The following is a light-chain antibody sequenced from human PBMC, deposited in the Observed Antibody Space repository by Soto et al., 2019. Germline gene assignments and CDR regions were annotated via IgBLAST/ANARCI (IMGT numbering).Light chain of an antibody. Sequence: EVVLTQSPATLSLSPGQRATLSCRASQGVSSYLAWYQQKPGQAPRLLIFDASNRATGIPARFSGSGSGTDCTLTISSLEPEDFAVYYCQQRYSWPLTFGQGTRLDIK. J-gene: IGKJ5*01. CDR3: QQRYSWPLT. CDR1: QGVSSY. V-gene: IGKV3D-11*01. CDR2: DAS.